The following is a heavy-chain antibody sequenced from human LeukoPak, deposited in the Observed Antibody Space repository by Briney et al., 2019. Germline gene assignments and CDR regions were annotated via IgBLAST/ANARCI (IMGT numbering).Heavy chain of an antibody. CDR1: GYTFTSYD. CDR2: MNPNSGNT. CDR3: AREGKYCSSTSCYNGWFDP. V-gene: IGHV1-8*01. D-gene: IGHD2-2*02. Sequence: ASVKVSCKSSGYTFTSYDINWVRQATGQGLEWMGWMNPNSGNTGYAQKFQGRVTMTRNTSISTAYMELSSLRSEDTAVYYCAREGKYCSSTSCYNGWFDPWGQGTLVTVSS. J-gene: IGHJ5*02.